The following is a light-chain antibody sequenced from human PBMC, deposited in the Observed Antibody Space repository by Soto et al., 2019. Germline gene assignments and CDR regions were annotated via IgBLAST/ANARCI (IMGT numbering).Light chain of an antibody. CDR2: DAS. V-gene: IGKV3-11*01. CDR3: QQRSNWPAT. Sequence: EIVLTQSPATLSLSPGERVTLSCRASQSVGTYLSWYQQRPGQAPRLLMYDASNRATGVPARFSGSGSGTDFTLTISSLEPEDFAVYYCQQRSNWPATFGQGTKVESK. CDR1: QSVGTY. J-gene: IGKJ1*01.